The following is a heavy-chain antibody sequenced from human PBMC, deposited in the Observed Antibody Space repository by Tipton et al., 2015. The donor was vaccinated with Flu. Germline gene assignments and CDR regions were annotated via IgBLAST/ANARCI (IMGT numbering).Heavy chain of an antibody. CDR3: STDYLYSNYRAY. CDR1: GFTFGDYA. J-gene: IGHJ4*02. CDR2: IRSKTYGGTV. V-gene: IGHV3-49*04. D-gene: IGHD3-16*02. Sequence: SLRLSCTASGFTFGDYAVSWVRQAPGKGLEWVGLIRSKTYGGTVEYAASVKGRFTISKDDSRGIAYLQMNSLNTEDTGIYYCSTDYLYSNYRAYWGQGTLVTVSS.